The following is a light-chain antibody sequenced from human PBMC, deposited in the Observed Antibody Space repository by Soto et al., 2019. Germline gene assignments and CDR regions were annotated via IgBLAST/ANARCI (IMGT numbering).Light chain of an antibody. CDR3: QQSSNIPYT. V-gene: IGKV1-39*01. CDR1: QTISSY. Sequence: DIQMTQSPSSLSASVGDRVTITCRASQTISSYLIWYQQNPGEAPKLLIYAASTLQSGVPSRFSGSGSGTDFTLTISSLQPEDFATYYCQQSSNIPYTFGQGTKLEIK. J-gene: IGKJ2*01. CDR2: AAS.